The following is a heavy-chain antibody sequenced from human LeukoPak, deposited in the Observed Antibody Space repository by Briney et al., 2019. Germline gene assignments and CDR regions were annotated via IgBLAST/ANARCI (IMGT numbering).Heavy chain of an antibody. J-gene: IGHJ4*01. CDR2: TYYRSRWYN. Sequence: SQTLSLTCAISGDSVFINSAAWNWIRQSPSKGLEWLGWTYYRSRWYNDYPVSVKGRITINPDTSKNQFCLQLDSVTPEDTAVYYCARGVTVTGYYFEHWGHGALVTVSS. CDR1: GDSVFINSAA. CDR3: ARGVTVTGYYFEH. D-gene: IGHD3-9*01. V-gene: IGHV6-1*01.